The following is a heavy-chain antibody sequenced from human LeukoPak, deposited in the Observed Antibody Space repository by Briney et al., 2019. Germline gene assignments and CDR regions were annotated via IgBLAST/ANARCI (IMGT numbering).Heavy chain of an antibody. CDR2: IKQDGGEK. Sequence: GGSLRLSCAASGFTFSNYWMNWVRQAPGKGLEWVANIKQDGGEKDYVDSVKGRFTISRDNAKNSLYLQMNSLRAEDTAVYYCARRYGPGSYVHFDYWGQGTLVTVSS. V-gene: IGHV3-7*01. D-gene: IGHD3-10*01. CDR1: GFTFSNYW. CDR3: ARRYGPGSYVHFDY. J-gene: IGHJ4*02.